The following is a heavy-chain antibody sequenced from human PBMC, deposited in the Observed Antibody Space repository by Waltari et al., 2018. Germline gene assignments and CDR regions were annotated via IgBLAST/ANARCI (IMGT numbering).Heavy chain of an antibody. V-gene: IGHV3-66*02. D-gene: IGHD2-21*01. J-gene: IGHJ3*02. Sequence: EEQLVESGGGLVQPGDSLRVSCAASGLTVNSNHMTWVRQAPGKVVECVSVIYSGGSTEYADSVKGRFIISRDSSENTLYLQMNSLRAEDTAVYYCARESRDGYNGDAFDIWGQGTMVTVSS. CDR2: IYSGGST. CDR1: GLTVNSNH. CDR3: ARESRDGYNGDAFDI.